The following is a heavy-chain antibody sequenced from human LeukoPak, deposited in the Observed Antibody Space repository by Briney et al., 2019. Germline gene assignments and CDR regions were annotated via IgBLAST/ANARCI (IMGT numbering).Heavy chain of an antibody. V-gene: IGHV1-69*04. D-gene: IGHD2-8*01. CDR1: GGTFSSYA. Sequence: SVKVSCKASGGTFSSYAISWVRQAPGQGLEWMGRIIPILGIANYAQKFQGRVTITADKSASTAYMELSSLRSEDTAVYYCARMVNDYGDYWGQGTLVTVSS. J-gene: IGHJ4*02. CDR2: IIPILGIA. CDR3: ARMVNDYGDY.